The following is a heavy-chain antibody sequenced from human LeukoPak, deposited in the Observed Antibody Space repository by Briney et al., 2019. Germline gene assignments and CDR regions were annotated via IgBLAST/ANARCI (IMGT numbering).Heavy chain of an antibody. Sequence: GGSLRLSCAASGFTVSSNFMTWVRQAPGKGLEWVSVIYSGGSTYSADSVKGRFTISRDNSKNTLYLQMNNLRAEDTAVYYCAREFGRLFDYWGQGTLVTVSS. CDR1: GFTVSSNF. J-gene: IGHJ4*02. D-gene: IGHD3-16*01. CDR2: IYSGGST. CDR3: AREFGRLFDY. V-gene: IGHV3-66*01.